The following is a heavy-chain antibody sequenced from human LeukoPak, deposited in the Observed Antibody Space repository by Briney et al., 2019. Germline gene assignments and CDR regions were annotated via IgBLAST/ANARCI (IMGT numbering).Heavy chain of an antibody. CDR3: ARDPLPMNDFWSGYPYFDY. J-gene: IGHJ4*02. V-gene: IGHV3-48*01. D-gene: IGHD3-3*01. CDR1: GFTVSSNY. Sequence: PGGSLRLSCAASGFTVSSNYMSWVRQAPGKGLEWVSYISRSSSTVYYADSVKGRFTISRDNAKNSLYLQMNSLRAEDTAVYYCARDPLPMNDFWSGYPYFDYWGQGTLVTVSS. CDR2: ISRSSSTV.